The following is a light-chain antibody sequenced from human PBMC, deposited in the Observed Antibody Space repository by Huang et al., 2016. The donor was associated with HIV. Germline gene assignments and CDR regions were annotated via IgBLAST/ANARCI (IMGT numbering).Light chain of an antibody. CDR3: QQSYSALIT. CDR2: DVS. V-gene: IGKV1-39*01. J-gene: IGKJ5*01. Sequence: IQLTQSPTSLSASVGDRVTIACRASQAIGTYLNWFQQKPGRDPKLLISDVSSLHTGIPSRFIGSGSGTEFTLTIRGLQFDDFATYFCQQSYSALITFGQGTRLEMK. CDR1: QAIGTY.